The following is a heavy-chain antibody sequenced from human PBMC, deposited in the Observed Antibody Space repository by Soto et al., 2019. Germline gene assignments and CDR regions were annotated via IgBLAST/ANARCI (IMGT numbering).Heavy chain of an antibody. CDR1: GFTFSSYA. J-gene: IGHJ4*02. CDR3: VKDLDYDILTGYPDY. CDR2: ITNDGSNK. Sequence: GGSLRLSCAASGFTFSSYAMHWVRQAPGKGLEYVAAITNDGSNKYYADSVKGRFTISRDNSKNTLYLQMSSLRAEDTAVYYCVKDLDYDILTGYPDYWGQGTLVTVSS. D-gene: IGHD3-9*01. V-gene: IGHV3-30*14.